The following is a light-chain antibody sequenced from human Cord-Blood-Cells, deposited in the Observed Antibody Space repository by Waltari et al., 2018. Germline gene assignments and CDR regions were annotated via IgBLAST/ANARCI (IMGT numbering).Light chain of an antibody. CDR3: QQRSNWIT. Sequence: EIVLTPSPATLSLSPGDRATLSRRASQSVSSYLAWYQQRPGQAPRLLIYDASNRATGIPARLSGSGSGTDFTLTISSLEPEDFAVYYCQQRSNWITLGQGTRLEIK. CDR1: QSVSSY. J-gene: IGKJ5*01. V-gene: IGKV3-11*01. CDR2: DAS.